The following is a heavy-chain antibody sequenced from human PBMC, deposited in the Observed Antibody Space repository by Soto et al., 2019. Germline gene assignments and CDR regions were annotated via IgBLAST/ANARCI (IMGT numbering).Heavy chain of an antibody. CDR2: ISPYYGDT. CDR3: ASDNSSWQRYYYYGMDV. Sequence: QVQLVQSGAEVKKPGASAKVSCKASGYTFTNYGISWVRQAPGQGLEWLGWISPYYGDTKYAQKLQGRVNMTTDTSTTTGYTDLSSLRADDTAVYYCASDNSSWQRYYYYGMDVWGQGTTVTVSS. CDR1: GYTFTNYG. V-gene: IGHV1-18*01. D-gene: IGHD6-13*01. J-gene: IGHJ6*02.